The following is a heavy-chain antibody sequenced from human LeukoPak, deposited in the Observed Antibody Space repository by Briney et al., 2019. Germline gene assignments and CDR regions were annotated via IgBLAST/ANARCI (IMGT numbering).Heavy chain of an antibody. Sequence: PGGSLRLSCAASGFIFSSYSMNWVRQAPGKGLEWVSYISTTGSTIYYADSVKGRFTISRDNAKNSLYLQMNSLRAEDTAVYYCARDKYGDYVIDYWGQGTLVTVSS. CDR2: ISTTGSTI. CDR3: ARDKYGDYVIDY. CDR1: GFIFSSYS. D-gene: IGHD4-17*01. V-gene: IGHV3-48*04. J-gene: IGHJ4*02.